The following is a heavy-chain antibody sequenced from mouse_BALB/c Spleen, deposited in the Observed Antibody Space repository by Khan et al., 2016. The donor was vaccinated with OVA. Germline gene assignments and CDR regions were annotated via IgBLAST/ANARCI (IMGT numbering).Heavy chain of an antibody. J-gene: IGHJ4*01. V-gene: IGHV9-3-1*01. CDR3: ARVCYNGSMDA. CDR2: INTYTGEP. D-gene: IGHD2-12*01. CDR1: GYTFPKNG. Sequence: QIQLVQSGPELKKPGETVKISCKASGYTFPKNGMNWVKQAPGQGLKWMGWINTYTGEPIYADDFKGRFAFSLETSASTAYLQINNLKYEDTATYVGARVCYNGSMDAWGQGTSVTVAS.